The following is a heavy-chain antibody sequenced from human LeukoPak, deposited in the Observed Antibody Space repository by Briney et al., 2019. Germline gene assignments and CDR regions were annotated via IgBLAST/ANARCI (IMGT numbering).Heavy chain of an antibody. CDR3: ATTSGYFYY. Sequence: ASVKVSCTASGYTFTSYGISWVRQAPGQGLEWMGRINPSSGDTNYAQNFQGRVTMTRDTSISTAYMELSRLRSDDTAVYYCATTSGYFYYWGQGTLVTVSS. V-gene: IGHV1-2*06. J-gene: IGHJ4*02. D-gene: IGHD1-26*01. CDR2: INPSSGDT. CDR1: GYTFTSYG.